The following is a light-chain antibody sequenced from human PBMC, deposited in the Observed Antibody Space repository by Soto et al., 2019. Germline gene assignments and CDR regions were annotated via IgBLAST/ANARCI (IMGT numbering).Light chain of an antibody. Sequence: QSVLAQPPSASGSPGQSVTISCTGSSSDVGGYNFVSWYQQRPGKAPKLLIYEVSERPSGVPDRFSGSKSGNTASLTVSGLQADDEADYYCSSYAGSNNLYVFGTGTKVTVL. CDR1: SSDVGGYNF. J-gene: IGLJ1*01. CDR3: SSYAGSNNLYV. CDR2: EVS. V-gene: IGLV2-8*01.